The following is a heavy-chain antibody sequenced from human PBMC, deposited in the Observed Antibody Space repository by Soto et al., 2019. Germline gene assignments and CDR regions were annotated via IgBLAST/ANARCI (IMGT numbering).Heavy chain of an antibody. CDR1: GGTFSSYA. Sequence: QVPLVQSGAEVKKPGSSVKVSCKASGGTFSSYAISWVRQAPGQGLEWMGGGIPSSDTTTYAQKFQGRVTITADESTSTAYMELSSLRSEDTAVYYCVRSQGSSTSLEIYYYYYYGMDVWGQGTTVTVSS. CDR3: VRSQGSSTSLEIYYYYYYGMDV. D-gene: IGHD2-2*01. V-gene: IGHV1-69*01. CDR2: GIPSSDTT. J-gene: IGHJ6*02.